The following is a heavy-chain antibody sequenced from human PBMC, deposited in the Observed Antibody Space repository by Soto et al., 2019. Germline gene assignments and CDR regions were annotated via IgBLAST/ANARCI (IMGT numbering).Heavy chain of an antibody. CDR1: GLTFNAHW. CDR2: IKKEGGEE. D-gene: IGHD6-19*01. V-gene: IGHV3-7*03. J-gene: IGHJ4*01. Sequence: GSLRLSCAASGLTFNAHWMSWFRQAPGKGPEWVASIKKEGGEEVYVDSVQGRFSISRDDSQNLVFLQMNSLRAEDTSIYYCVGSSGWIFEDWGHGTLVTVSS. CDR3: VGSSGWIFED.